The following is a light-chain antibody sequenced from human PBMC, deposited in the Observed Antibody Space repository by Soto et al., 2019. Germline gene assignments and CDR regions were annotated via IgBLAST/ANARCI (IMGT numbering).Light chain of an antibody. Sequence: QSALTQPASVSGSPGQSITISCTGTSSDVGGYNYVSWYQHHPGKAPKLMIYDVSNRPSGVSTRFSASKSGNTASLTISGLQAEDEADYYCSSYTSSTTPDVFGTGTKLTVL. CDR2: DVS. CDR3: SSYTSSTTPDV. V-gene: IGLV2-14*03. J-gene: IGLJ1*01. CDR1: SSDVGGYNY.